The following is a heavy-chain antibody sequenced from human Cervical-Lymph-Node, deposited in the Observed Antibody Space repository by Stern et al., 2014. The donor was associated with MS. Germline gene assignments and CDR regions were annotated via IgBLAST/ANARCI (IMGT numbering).Heavy chain of an antibody. D-gene: IGHD6-19*01. CDR3: VRDQAGVAVY. CDR2: IIPFFGTA. J-gene: IGHJ4*02. CDR1: TDTFRNID. Sequence: MPLAESGAEVKKPGSSMKVSCKASTDTFRNIDISWVRQAPGQGLEWLGGIIPFFGTANYARKVQDRLRITADVSTSTVTMELSSLRSEDTAVYYCVRDQAGVAVYWGQGSLVTVSS. V-gene: IGHV1-69*01.